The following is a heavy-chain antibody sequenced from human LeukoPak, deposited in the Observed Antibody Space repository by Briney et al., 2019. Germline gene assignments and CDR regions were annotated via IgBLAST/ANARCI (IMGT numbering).Heavy chain of an antibody. J-gene: IGHJ6*02. Sequence: GGSLRLSCAASGFTFDDYAVHWVRQAPGKGLEWVSGISWNSGSIGYADSVKGRFTISRDNAKNSLYLQMNSLRAEDTALYYCAKEILSGAYGMDVWGQGTTVTVSS. D-gene: IGHD5-12*01. CDR1: GFTFDDYA. V-gene: IGHV3-9*01. CDR3: AKEILSGAYGMDV. CDR2: ISWNSGSI.